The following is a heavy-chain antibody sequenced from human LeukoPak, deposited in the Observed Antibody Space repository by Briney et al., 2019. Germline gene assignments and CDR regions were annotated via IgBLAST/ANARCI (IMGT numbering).Heavy chain of an antibody. CDR2: ISSSSSYI. J-gene: IGHJ4*02. CDR3: ARGHPCSGGSCYFDY. Sequence: GGSLRLSCAASEFTFSSYSMSWVRQAPGEGLWWVSSISSSSSYIYYADSVKGRFTISRDNAKNSLYLQMNSLRAEDTAVYYCARGHPCSGGSCYFDYWGQGTLVTVSS. V-gene: IGHV3-21*01. D-gene: IGHD2-15*01. CDR1: EFTFSSYS.